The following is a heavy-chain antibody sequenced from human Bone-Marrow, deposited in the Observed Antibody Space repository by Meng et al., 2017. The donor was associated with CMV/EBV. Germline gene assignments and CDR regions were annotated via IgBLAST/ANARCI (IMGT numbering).Heavy chain of an antibody. J-gene: IGHJ6*02. Sequence: GGSLRLSCAASGFTFSSYAMHWVRQAPGKGLEWVAVISYDGSNKYYADSVKGRFTISRDNSKNTLYLQMSRLRAEDTAVYYCAGGYSSSWWSGFGSYYYYGMDVWGQGTTVTVSS. CDR2: ISYDGSNK. CDR1: GFTFSSYA. CDR3: AGGYSSSWWSGFGSYYYYGMDV. D-gene: IGHD6-13*01. V-gene: IGHV3-30-3*01.